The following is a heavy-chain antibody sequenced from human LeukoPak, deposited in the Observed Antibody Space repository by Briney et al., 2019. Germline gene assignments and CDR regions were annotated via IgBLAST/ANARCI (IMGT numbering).Heavy chain of an antibody. CDR1: GFTFSSYE. D-gene: IGHD3-22*01. J-gene: IGHJ4*02. CDR3: ARFDYQDSSGYKLFHY. V-gene: IGHV3-48*03. CDR2: TSSSGSTI. Sequence: GGSLRLSCAASGFTFSSYEMNWVRQAPGKGLEWVSYTSSSGSTIYYADSVKGRFTISRDNAKNSLYLQMNSLRAEDTAVYYCARFDYQDSSGYKLFHYWGQGTLVTVSS.